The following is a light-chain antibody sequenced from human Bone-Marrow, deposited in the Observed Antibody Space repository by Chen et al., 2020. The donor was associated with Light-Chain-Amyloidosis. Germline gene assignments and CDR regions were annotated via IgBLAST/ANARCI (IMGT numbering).Light chain of an antibody. CDR1: SSNIGAGYD. CDR3: QSYDSSLSGSV. Sequence: QSVLTQPPSVSGAPGQRVPISCTGSSSNIGAGYDVHWYQQLPGTAPKLLSYGNSNRPSGVPDRFAGSKAVTSASLAITGLQAEDEADYYCQSYDSSLSGSVFGGGTQLTVL. J-gene: IGLJ3*02. V-gene: IGLV1-40*01. CDR2: GNS.